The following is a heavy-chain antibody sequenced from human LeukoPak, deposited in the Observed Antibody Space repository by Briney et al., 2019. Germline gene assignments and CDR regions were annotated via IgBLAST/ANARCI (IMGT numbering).Heavy chain of an antibody. CDR2: IWYDGSNK. CDR1: GFTFSSYG. CDR3: ARDEWSGELLFWGPDY. D-gene: IGHD3-10*01. V-gene: IGHV3-33*01. J-gene: IGHJ4*02. Sequence: GGSLRLSCAASGFTFSSYGMHWVRQAPGKGLEWVAVIWYDGSNKYYADSVKGRFTISRDNSKNTLYLQMNSLRAEDTAVYYCARDEWSGELLFWGPDYWGQGTLVTVSS.